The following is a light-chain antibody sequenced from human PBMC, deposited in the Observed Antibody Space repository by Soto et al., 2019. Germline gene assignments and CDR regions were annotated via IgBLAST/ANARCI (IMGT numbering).Light chain of an antibody. J-gene: IGLJ2*01. CDR1: SSDVGGYIS. Sequence: QSVLTQPPSASGSPGQSVTISCTGISSDVGGYISVSWYQQHPGKAPKLIIYDVSNRPSRVPDRFSGSKSGNAASLTVSGLQAEDEADYYCSSYAGNNNLVVFGGGTQLTVL. V-gene: IGLV2-8*01. CDR3: SSYAGNNNLVV. CDR2: DVS.